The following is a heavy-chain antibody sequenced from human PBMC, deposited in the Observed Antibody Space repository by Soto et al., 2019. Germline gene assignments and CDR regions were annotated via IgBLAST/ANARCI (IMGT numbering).Heavy chain of an antibody. J-gene: IGHJ4*02. D-gene: IGHD2-15*01. V-gene: IGHV2-5*02. CDR1: GFSRSTSGVG. CDR2: IYWDDDK. Sequence: SGPTLVNPTQTLTLTCTFSGFSRSTSGVGVGWIHQPPGKALEWLALIYWDDDKRYSPSLKSRLTITKDTSKNQVVLTMTNMDPVDTATYYCAHRPSYCSGGSCYSGFDYWGQGTLVTVSS. CDR3: AHRPSYCSGGSCYSGFDY.